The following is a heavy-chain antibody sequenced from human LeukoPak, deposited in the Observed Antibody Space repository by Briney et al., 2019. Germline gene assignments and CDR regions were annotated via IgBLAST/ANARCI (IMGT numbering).Heavy chain of an antibody. D-gene: IGHD4-11*01. CDR2: IYYSGST. CDR1: GGPISSGDYY. Sequence: PSQPLSLPCTLSGGPISSGDYYWSSIRQPPGKGLEWIGYIYYSGSTYYNPSLKSRVTISVDTSKNQCSLKLSSVTAADTAVYYWAREYDYRNWLDPWGQGTLVTVSS. CDR3: AREYDYRNWLDP. J-gene: IGHJ5*02. V-gene: IGHV4-30-4*01.